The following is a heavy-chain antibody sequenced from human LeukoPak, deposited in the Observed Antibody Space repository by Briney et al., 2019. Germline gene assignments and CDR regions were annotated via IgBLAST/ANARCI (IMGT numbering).Heavy chain of an antibody. CDR1: GFTFSSYA. J-gene: IGHJ4*02. CDR2: ISSSGGST. D-gene: IGHD5-18*01. CDR3: AKIQGYYFDY. V-gene: IGHV3-23*01. Sequence: GGSLRLSCAASGFTFSSYAMSWVRQAPGKGLEWVSAISSSGGSTYYADSVKGRFTTSRDNSKNTLYLQMNSLRAEDTAVYYCAKIQGYYFDYWGQGTPVTVSS.